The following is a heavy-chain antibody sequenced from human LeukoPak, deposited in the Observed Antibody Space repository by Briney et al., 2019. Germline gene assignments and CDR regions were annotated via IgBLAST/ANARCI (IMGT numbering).Heavy chain of an antibody. CDR1: GGTFSSYA. CDR2: IIPILGIA. CDR3: ARALHDYGDS. Sequence: AASVKVSCKASGGTFSSYAISWVRQAPGQGLEWMGRIIPILGIANYAQKFQGRVTITADKSTSTDYMELSSLRSEDTAVYYCARALHDYGDSWGQGTLVTVSS. J-gene: IGHJ4*02. V-gene: IGHV1-69*04.